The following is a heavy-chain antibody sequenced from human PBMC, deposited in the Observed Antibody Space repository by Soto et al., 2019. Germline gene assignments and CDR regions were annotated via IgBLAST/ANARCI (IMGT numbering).Heavy chain of an antibody. CDR1: GGSFDDFY. J-gene: IGHJ6*02. Sequence: PSETLSLTCAFYGGSFDDFYWSWVRQSPGKGLEWVGEISHDGGTNYSPSLASRVSISVDTSKNKFSLHLRFVTAADTGLYYCARGQLVWYGDLTPYHRDMDVWGQGTTVTVS. CDR3: ARGQLVWYGDLTPYHRDMDV. V-gene: IGHV4-34*01. CDR2: ISHDGGT. D-gene: IGHD3-10*01.